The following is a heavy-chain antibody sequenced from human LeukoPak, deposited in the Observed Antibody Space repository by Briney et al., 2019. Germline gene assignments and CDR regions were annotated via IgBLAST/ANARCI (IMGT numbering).Heavy chain of an antibody. D-gene: IGHD2-2*01. CDR3: AREAGGSSH. Sequence: GGSLRLSCGASGFTFSSYWTSWARQAPGKGLEWVANIKQDGSEKYYVDSVKGRFTISRDNAKNSLYLQMNSLRAEDTAVYYCAREAGGSSHWGQGTLVTVSS. V-gene: IGHV3-7*01. CDR2: IKQDGSEK. J-gene: IGHJ4*02. CDR1: GFTFSSYW.